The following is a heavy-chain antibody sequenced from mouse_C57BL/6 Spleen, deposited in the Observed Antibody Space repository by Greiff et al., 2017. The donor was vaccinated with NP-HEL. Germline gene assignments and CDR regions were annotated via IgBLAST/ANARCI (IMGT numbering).Heavy chain of an antibody. CDR2: INYDGSST. J-gene: IGHJ1*03. D-gene: IGHD3-3*01. Sequence: DVQLVESEGGLVQPGSSMKLSCTASGFTFSDYYMAWVRQVPEKGLEWVANINYDGSSTYYLDSLKSRFIISRDNAKNILYLQMSSLKSEDTATYYCARDRGPLYWYFDVWGTGTTVTVAS. CDR3: ARDRGPLYWYFDV. V-gene: IGHV5-16*01. CDR1: GFTFSDYY.